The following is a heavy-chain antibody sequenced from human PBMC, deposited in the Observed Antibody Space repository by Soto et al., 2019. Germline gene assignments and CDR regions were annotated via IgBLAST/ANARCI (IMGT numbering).Heavy chain of an antibody. D-gene: IGHD5-18*01. Sequence: QVQLVQSGAEVKKPGASVKVSCKASGYTFTSYDINWVRQATGQGLEWMGWMNPNSDNTGYAHKFQGRVTVTRTTSISTAYLELSSLRSEDTAVYYCARDFIRGYSYLRYWGQGTLVTVSS. J-gene: IGHJ4*02. CDR1: GYTFTSYD. V-gene: IGHV1-8*01. CDR3: ARDFIRGYSYLRY. CDR2: MNPNSDNT.